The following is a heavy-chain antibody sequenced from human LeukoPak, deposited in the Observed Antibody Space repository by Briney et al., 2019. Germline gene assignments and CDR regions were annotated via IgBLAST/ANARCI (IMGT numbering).Heavy chain of an antibody. CDR1: GFTFSSYA. CDR3: AKEEHNWNYGSPLTGDY. Sequence: GGSLRLSCAASGFTFSSYAMSWVRQAPGKGLEWVSAISGSGGSTYYADSVKGRFTISRDNSKNTLYLQMNSLRAEDTAVYYCAKEEHNWNYGSPLTGDYWGQGTLVTVSS. D-gene: IGHD1-7*01. J-gene: IGHJ4*02. V-gene: IGHV3-23*01. CDR2: ISGSGGST.